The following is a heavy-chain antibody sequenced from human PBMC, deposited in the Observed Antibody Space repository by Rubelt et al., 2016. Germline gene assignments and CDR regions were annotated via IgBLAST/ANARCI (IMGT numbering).Heavy chain of an antibody. J-gene: IGHJ4*02. D-gene: IGHD6-13*01. CDR1: GGTFRSYA. CDR3: ARRQQLGPFDY. Sequence: QVQLVQSGAEVKKPGSSVMVSRKASGGTFRSYAISWVRQAPGQGLEWMGGIIPIFGTATYAQKFQGRVTIIAEESTSTSYMELSSLRSEDTAVYYCARRQQLGPFDYWGQGTLVTVSS. V-gene: IGHV1-69*01. CDR2: IIPIFGTA.